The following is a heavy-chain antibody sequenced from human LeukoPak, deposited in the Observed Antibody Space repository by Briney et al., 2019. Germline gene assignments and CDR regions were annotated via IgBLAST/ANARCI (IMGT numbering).Heavy chain of an antibody. CDR2: VSYDGTNK. V-gene: IGHV3-30-3*01. Sequence: GGSLRLSCTGSGFTFGDYAMSWVRQAPGKGLEWVGVVSYDGTNKYYADSVKGRFSISRDNAKNTLYLQMNSLRAEDTAVYYCARDFSSGWPYYFDYWGQGILVTVSS. J-gene: IGHJ4*02. D-gene: IGHD6-19*01. CDR3: ARDFSSGWPYYFDY. CDR1: GFTFGDYA.